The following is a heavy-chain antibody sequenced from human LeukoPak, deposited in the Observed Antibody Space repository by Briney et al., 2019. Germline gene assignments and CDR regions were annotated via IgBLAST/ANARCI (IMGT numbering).Heavy chain of an antibody. CDR1: GFTFSSYA. J-gene: IGHJ4*02. Sequence: GGSLRLSCAASGFTFSSYAMSWVRQAPGKGLEWVSTIDNNDGDTYYADSVKGRFTISRDNSKNTLYLQMNSLRAEDTAIYYCAKDTMVRGLFDYWGQGTLVTVSS. D-gene: IGHD3-10*01. CDR3: AKDTMVRGLFDY. V-gene: IGHV3-23*01. CDR2: IDNNDGDT.